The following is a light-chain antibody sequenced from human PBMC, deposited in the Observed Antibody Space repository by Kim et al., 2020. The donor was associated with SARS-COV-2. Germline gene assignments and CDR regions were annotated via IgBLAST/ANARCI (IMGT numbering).Light chain of an antibody. V-gene: IGLV3-19*01. CDR3: NSRDSSGNSLV. J-gene: IGLJ3*02. CDR2: GEN. CDR1: SLRSYF. Sequence: ALGQTVRITCQGDSLRSYFASWYQQKPGQAPVLVIYGENNRPSGIPDRFSGSSSGNTASLTITGAQAEDEADYYCNSRDSSGNSLVFGGGTQLTVL.